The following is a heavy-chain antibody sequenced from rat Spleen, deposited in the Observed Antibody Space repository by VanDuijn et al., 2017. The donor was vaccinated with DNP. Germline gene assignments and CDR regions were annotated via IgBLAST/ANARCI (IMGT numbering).Heavy chain of an antibody. CDR1: GFTFSDYY. J-gene: IGHJ2*01. D-gene: IGHD1-5*01. CDR2: VNYDGSYT. Sequence: EVQLVESGGGLVQPGRSLKLSCAASGFTFSDYYMAWVRQAPTKGLEWVATVNYDGSYTYFRDSVKGRFTVSRDNAKTTLYLQMNSLRSEDTATYYCARQRGVTNNFDYWGHGVIVTVSS. V-gene: IGHV5-7*01. CDR3: ARQRGVTNNFDY.